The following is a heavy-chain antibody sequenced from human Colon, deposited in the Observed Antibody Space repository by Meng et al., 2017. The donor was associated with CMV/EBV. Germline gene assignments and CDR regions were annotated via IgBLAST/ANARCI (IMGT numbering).Heavy chain of an antibody. Sequence: EGSLRLSCAASGFNLSDYYLNWIRQAPGKGLEWVAYSSNSGTYIKYADSVKGRFTISRDNAKKSLYLQMDSLRVEDTAVYYCAREKSSLYYHGMDVWGQGTTVTVSS. CDR1: GFNLSDYY. CDR3: AREKSSLYYHGMDV. D-gene: IGHD3-10*01. CDR2: SSNSGTYI. V-gene: IGHV3-11*01. J-gene: IGHJ6*02.